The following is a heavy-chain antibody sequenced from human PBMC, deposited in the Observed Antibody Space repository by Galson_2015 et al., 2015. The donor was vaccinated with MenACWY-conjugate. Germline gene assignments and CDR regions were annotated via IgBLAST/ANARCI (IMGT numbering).Heavy chain of an antibody. CDR1: GYDFTNYW. CDR2: IYPRTSEI. V-gene: IGHV5-51*01. D-gene: IGHD6-19*01. J-gene: IGHJ4*02. Sequence: QSGAEVKKPGESLKISFKGSGYDFTNYWIGWVRQMPGKGLEWMEVIYPRTSEIRYTPSFQGQVTISADKSISTATLQWRSLKASDTAIYYCARLHSSGADDFWGQGTLVTVSS. CDR3: ARLHSSGADDF.